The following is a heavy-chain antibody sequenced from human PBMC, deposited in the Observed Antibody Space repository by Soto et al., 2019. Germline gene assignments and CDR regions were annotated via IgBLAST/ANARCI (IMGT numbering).Heavy chain of an antibody. CDR3: ARRAGDGSSSWADYFDY. D-gene: IGHD6-13*01. V-gene: IGHV1-69*01. J-gene: IGHJ4*02. Sequence: QVQLVQSGAEVKKPGSSVKVSCKASGGTFSSYAISWVRQAPGQGLEWMGGIIPIFGTANYAQKFQGRVTITADESTSTAYMEMSSLRSEDTAVYYCARRAGDGSSSWADYFDYWGQGTLVTVSS. CDR1: GGTFSSYA. CDR2: IIPIFGTA.